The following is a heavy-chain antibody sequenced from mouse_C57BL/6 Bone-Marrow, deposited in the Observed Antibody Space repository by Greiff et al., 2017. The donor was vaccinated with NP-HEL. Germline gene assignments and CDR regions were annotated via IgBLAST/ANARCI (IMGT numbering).Heavy chain of an antibody. CDR2: IDPANGNT. CDR3: TALITTVVARGD. CDR1: GFTFKNTY. D-gene: IGHD1-1*01. V-gene: IGHV14-3*01. Sequence: VQLQQSVAELVRPGASVKLSCTASGFTFKNTYMHWVKQRPEQGLEWIGKIDPANGNTKYAPTFQGKATISADTATNTAFLQLRSLTSEDTAISYSTALITTVVARGDRGPGTTLTVCS. J-gene: IGHJ1*01.